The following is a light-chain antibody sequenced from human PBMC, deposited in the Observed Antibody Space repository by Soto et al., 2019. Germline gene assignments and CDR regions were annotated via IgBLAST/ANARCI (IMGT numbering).Light chain of an antibody. Sequence: DIPLTQSPPSLSASEGDRVTITCQASHDIKNYLNWYQQKPGKAPTLLIYDADNLQTGVPSRFSGSGAGTTFTFTIVSLQPEDVATYFCQQFDVLPPYTFGQGTKVEIK. J-gene: IGKJ2*01. V-gene: IGKV1-33*01. CDR1: HDIKNY. CDR3: QQFDVLPPYT. CDR2: DAD.